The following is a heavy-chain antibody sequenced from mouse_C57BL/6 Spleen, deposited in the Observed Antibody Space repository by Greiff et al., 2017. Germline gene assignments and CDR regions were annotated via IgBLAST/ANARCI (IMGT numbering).Heavy chain of an antibody. CDR1: GYTFTDYE. CDR3: TKPKVRYGNYERYFDV. J-gene: IGHJ1*03. D-gene: IGHD2-1*01. V-gene: IGHV1-15*01. Sequence: QVQLKESGAELVRPGASVTLSCKASGYTFTDYEMHWVKQTPVHGLEWIGAIDPETGGTAYNQKFKGKAILTADKSSSTAYMELRSLTSEDSAVYYCTKPKVRYGNYERYFDVWGTGTTVTVSS. CDR2: IDPETGGT.